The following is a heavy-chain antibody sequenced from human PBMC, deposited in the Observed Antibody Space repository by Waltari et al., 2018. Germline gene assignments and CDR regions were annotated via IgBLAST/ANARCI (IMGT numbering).Heavy chain of an antibody. V-gene: IGHV4-38-2*02. CDR3: VRESYTILYYYYYYMDV. D-gene: IGHD3-3*01. J-gene: IGHJ6*03. CDR2: IYHSGRT. Sequence: QVQLQESGPGLVKPSETLSLTCTVSGYSISSGYYWGWIRQPPGKGLEWIGSIYHSGRTYYNPSLKSRVTISVDTSKNQFSLKLSSVTAADTAVYYCVRESYTILYYYYYYMDVWGKGTTVTISS. CDR1: GYSISSGYY.